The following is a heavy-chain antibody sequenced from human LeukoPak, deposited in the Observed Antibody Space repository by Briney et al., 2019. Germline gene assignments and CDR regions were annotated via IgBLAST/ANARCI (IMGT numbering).Heavy chain of an antibody. J-gene: IGHJ6*02. CDR2: IWYDGSNK. V-gene: IGHV3-33*01. CDR1: GFTFSSYG. Sequence: GGSLRLSCAASGFTFSSYGMHWVRQAPGKGLEWVAVIWYDGSNKYYADSVKGRFTISRDNSKNTLYLQMNSLRAEDTAVYYCARADYDFWSGYYKSYYYGMGVWGQGTTVTVSS. D-gene: IGHD3-3*01. CDR3: ARADYDFWSGYYKSYYYGMGV.